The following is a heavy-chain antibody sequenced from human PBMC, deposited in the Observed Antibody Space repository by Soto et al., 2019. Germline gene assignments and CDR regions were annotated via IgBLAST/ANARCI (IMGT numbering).Heavy chain of an antibody. CDR1: GYTFTSYD. CDR2: MNPNSGNT. D-gene: IGHD3-3*01. Sequence: QVQLVQSGAEVKKPGASVKVSCKAYGYTFTSYDINWVRQATGQGLEWMGWMNPNSGNTGYAQKFQGRVTMTRNTSISTAYMELSSLRSEDTAVYYCARGGYDFWSGYLTYYFDYWGQGTLVTVSS. CDR3: ARGGYDFWSGYLTYYFDY. J-gene: IGHJ4*02. V-gene: IGHV1-8*01.